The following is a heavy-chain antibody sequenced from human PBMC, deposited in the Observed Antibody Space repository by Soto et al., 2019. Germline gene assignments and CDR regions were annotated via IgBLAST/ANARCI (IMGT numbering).Heavy chain of an antibody. V-gene: IGHV4-59*02. Sequence: XETLSLTCSVSGCSVSNYYWSWVRQPPGKRLEWIGYIYYTGTHDYNPSLRGRATISVDTSKDQFSLKLTSVTAADTAVYYCARDRDRHSSGLPSFDHWGQGILVTVSS. CDR1: GCSVSNYY. CDR3: ARDRDRHSSGLPSFDH. CDR2: IYYTGTH. J-gene: IGHJ5*02. D-gene: IGHD3-22*01.